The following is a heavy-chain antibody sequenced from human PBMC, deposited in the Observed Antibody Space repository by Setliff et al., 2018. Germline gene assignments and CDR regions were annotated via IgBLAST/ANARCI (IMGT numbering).Heavy chain of an antibody. Sequence: PSETLSLTCTVSGGSISSGDYYWSWIRQPPGKGLEWIGYIYYSGSTNYNPSLKSRVTISVDTSKNQVSLKLSSVTAADTAVYYCASGYRLRPFDPWGQGTLVTVSA. V-gene: IGHV4-61*08. J-gene: IGHJ5*02. CDR2: IYYSGST. CDR3: ASGYRLRPFDP. CDR1: GGSISSGDYY. D-gene: IGHD5-18*01.